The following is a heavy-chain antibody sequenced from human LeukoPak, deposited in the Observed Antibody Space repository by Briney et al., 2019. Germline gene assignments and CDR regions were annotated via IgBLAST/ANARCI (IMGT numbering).Heavy chain of an antibody. J-gene: IGHJ6*02. CDR1: GFSFSDYA. D-gene: IGHD2-2*01. CDR3: AKATCSSTSCYEGDYYYYGIDV. V-gene: IGHV3-23*01. Sequence: VGSLRLSCAASGFSFSDYAMSGVRQGPGKGLEWGSGISGTVGRTYYPDSVKGRFTISRDNSTNTLYLPMNSLRAEDTAVSYCAKATCSSTSCYEGDYYYYGIDVWGQGTTVTVSS. CDR2: ISGTVGRT.